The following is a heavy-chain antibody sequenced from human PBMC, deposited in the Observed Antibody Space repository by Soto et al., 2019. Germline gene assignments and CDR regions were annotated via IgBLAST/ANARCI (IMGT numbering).Heavy chain of an antibody. CDR1: GFSFENYG. D-gene: IGHD5-18*01. CDR3: VRGNGYTYGPFDN. CDR2: IWFNGSER. J-gene: IGHJ4*02. V-gene: IGHV3-33*01. Sequence: QVQLVESGGGVVQPGRSLRLSCAASGFSFENYGMHWVRQAPGKGLEWVAAIWFNGSERKYGDSVKGPFTISRDNSKNTVFLQMSSLSAEDTAVYYCVRGNGYTYGPFDNWGQGTLVTVSS.